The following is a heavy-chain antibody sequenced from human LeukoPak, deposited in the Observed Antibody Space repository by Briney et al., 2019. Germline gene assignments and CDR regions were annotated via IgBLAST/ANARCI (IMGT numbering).Heavy chain of an antibody. V-gene: IGHV1-8*03. CDR2: MNPNSGNT. CDR1: GYTFTSYD. J-gene: IGHJ4*02. Sequence: ASMKVSCKASGYTFTSYDIKWGRQGPGQRLEWMGWMNPNSGNTGYAQKFQGRVTITRNTSISTAYLQWSSLKASDTAMYYCARHILGRGPGYSSPIDYWGQGTLVTVSS. D-gene: IGHD6-13*01. CDR3: ARHILGRGPGYSSPIDY.